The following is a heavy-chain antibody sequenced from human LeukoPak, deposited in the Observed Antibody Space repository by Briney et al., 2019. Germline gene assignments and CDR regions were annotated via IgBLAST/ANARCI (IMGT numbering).Heavy chain of an antibody. D-gene: IGHD3-22*01. V-gene: IGHV4-4*07. J-gene: IGHJ4*02. Sequence: NPSETLSLTCTVSGGSISSYFWNWIRQPAGKGLEWIGRIYPSGSTNYNPSLSSRVTISEDTSKNQFSLKVTSVTAADTAVYYCARTDTSGCHDYWGQGTLVTVSS. CDR2: IYPSGST. CDR1: GGSISSYF. CDR3: ARTDTSGCHDY.